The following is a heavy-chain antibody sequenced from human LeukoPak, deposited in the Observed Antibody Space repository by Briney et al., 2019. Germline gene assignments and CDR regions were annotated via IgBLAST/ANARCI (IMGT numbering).Heavy chain of an antibody. CDR1: GFTFNSYA. CDR3: AKSMAGYCDSTIDN. D-gene: IGHD2-2*01. CDR2: ISGRGGST. Sequence: LSGGSLRLSCAASGFTFNSYAMNWVRQAPGKGLEWVSAISGRGGSTYYADYVKGRSTISRDNSKNMLYLQMNSLRAEDTAVYYCAKSMAGYCDSTIDNWGQGTLVTVSS. V-gene: IGHV3-23*01. J-gene: IGHJ4*02.